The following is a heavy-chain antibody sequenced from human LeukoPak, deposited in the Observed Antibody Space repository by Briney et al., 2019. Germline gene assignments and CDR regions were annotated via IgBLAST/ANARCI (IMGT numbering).Heavy chain of an antibody. Sequence: SETLSLTCTVSGGSISSSSYYWGWIRQPPGKGLEWIGSIYYSGSTKYNPSLKSRVTISVDTSKNQFSLRLSSVTAADTAVYYCAKVANYCSGGTCYLPKWFDPWGQGTLVTVSS. CDR1: GGSISSSSYY. D-gene: IGHD2-15*01. CDR3: AKVANYCSGGTCYLPKWFDP. J-gene: IGHJ5*02. CDR2: IYYSGST. V-gene: IGHV4-39*07.